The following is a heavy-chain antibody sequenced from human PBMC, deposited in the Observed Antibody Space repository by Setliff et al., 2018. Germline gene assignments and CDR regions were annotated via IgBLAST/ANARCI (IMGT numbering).Heavy chain of an antibody. CDR1: GGSISSSSYY. J-gene: IGHJ4*02. D-gene: IGHD2-15*01. CDR2: IYYSGST. Sequence: SETLSLTCTVSGGSISSSSYYWGWIRQPPGKGLEWIGSIYYSGSTYYNPSLKSRVTISVDTSKNQFSLKLSSVTPADTAVYYCATTTLGRYCFGGNCYFGYWGQGTLVTVSS. CDR3: ATTTLGRYCFGGNCYFGY. V-gene: IGHV4-39*07.